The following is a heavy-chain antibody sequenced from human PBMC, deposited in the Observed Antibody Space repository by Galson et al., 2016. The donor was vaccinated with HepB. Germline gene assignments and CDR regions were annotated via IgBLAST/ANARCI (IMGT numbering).Heavy chain of an antibody. J-gene: IGHJ4*02. V-gene: IGHV4-39*06. CDR1: GDSVTNSPFH. CDR2: ISYSGSA. CDR3: ARASRIEPYTSGWYFFDS. D-gene: IGHD6-19*01. Sequence: ETLSLTCTVSGDSVTNSPFHWAWIRQPAGKGLEWIGTISYSGSAYYNSSLKSRLSISIDPSNNQFPLMLSSVTAADTAMYFCARASRIEPYTSGWYFFDSWGQGIPVTVSS.